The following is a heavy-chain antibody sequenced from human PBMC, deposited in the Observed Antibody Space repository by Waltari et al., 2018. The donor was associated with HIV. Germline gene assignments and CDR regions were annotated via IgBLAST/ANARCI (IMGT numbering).Heavy chain of an antibody. CDR1: GFTFTSYW. V-gene: IGHV3-7*01. J-gene: IGHJ4*02. Sequence: EVQLVESGGGLVQPGGSLRLSCAASGFTFTSYWMTWVRQAPGKGLECVANIRPDGNDKYYVDSVKRRFTISRDNVKNSLYLQMNTLRAEDTAVYYCARGGGAAAGTVDYWGQGTLVTVSS. CDR3: ARGGGAAAGTVDY. D-gene: IGHD6-13*01. CDR2: IRPDGNDK.